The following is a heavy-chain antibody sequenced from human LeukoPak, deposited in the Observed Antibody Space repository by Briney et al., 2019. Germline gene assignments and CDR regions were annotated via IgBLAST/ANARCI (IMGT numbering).Heavy chain of an antibody. CDR3: ARSSGGPGGVPYYYGMDV. V-gene: IGHV1-69*04. CDR1: GGTFSSYA. J-gene: IGHJ6*02. Sequence: SVKVSCKASGGTFSSYAISWVRPAPGQGLEWMGRIIPILGIANYAQKFQGRVTITADKSTSTAYMELSSLRSEDTAAYYCARSSGGPGGVPYYYGMDVWGQGTTVTVSS. CDR2: IIPILGIA. D-gene: IGHD2-8*02.